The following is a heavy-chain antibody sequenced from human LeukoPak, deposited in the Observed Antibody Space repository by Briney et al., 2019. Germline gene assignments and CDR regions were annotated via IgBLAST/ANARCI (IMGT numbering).Heavy chain of an antibody. CDR1: GGTFSSYA. CDR3: ARAVYYYGSGSYCFDY. D-gene: IGHD3-10*01. J-gene: IGHJ4*02. V-gene: IGHV1-69*01. Sequence: ASVKVSCKASGGTFSSYAINWVRQAPGQGLEWMGGIIPIFGTANYAQKFQGRVTITADESTSTAYMELSSLRSEDTAVYYCARAVYYYGSGSYCFDYWGQGTLVTVSS. CDR2: IIPIFGTA.